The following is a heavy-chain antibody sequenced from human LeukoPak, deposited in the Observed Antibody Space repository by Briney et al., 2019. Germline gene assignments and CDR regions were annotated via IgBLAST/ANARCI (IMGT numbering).Heavy chain of an antibody. CDR3: ARVFQKQLSDY. J-gene: IGHJ4*02. CDR1: GYIFTSYH. Sequence: ASVKVSCKASGYIFTSYHIHWVRQAPGQGLEWMGIINPSGGSTNYAQKFQGRVTMTRDTSISTAYMELSRLRSDDTAVYYCARVFQKQLSDYWGQGSLVTVSS. V-gene: IGHV1-2*02. D-gene: IGHD6-13*01. CDR2: INPSGGST.